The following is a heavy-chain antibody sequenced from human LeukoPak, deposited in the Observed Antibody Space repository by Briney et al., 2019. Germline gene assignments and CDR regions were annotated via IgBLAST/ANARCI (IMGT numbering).Heavy chain of an antibody. J-gene: IGHJ4*02. CDR2: MNPNSGNT. Sequence: GASVNVSCKASGYTFTSYDINWVRQATGQGLEWMGWMNPNSGNTGYAQKFQGRVTITRNTSISTAYMELSSLRSEDTAVYYCARGESGTDNGLNDYWGQGTLVTVSS. CDR1: GYTFTSYD. CDR3: ARGESGTDNGLNDY. D-gene: IGHD1-7*01. V-gene: IGHV1-8*01.